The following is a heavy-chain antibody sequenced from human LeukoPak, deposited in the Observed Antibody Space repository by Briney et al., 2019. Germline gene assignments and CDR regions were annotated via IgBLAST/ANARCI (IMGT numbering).Heavy chain of an antibody. V-gene: IGHV3-23*01. CDR1: GFTFSSYA. Sequence: GGSLRLSCAASGFTFSSYAINWVRQAPGKGLEWVSAVSGSGDSTYCADSAKGRFTISRDNSQNTLYLQMNSLRAEDTAVYYCARDYADYVGYFFFDYWGQGTLVTVSS. CDR3: ARDYADYVGYFFFDY. J-gene: IGHJ4*02. CDR2: VSGSGDST. D-gene: IGHD4-17*01.